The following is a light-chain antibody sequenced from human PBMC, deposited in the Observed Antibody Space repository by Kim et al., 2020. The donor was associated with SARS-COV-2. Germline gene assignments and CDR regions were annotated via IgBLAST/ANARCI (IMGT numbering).Light chain of an antibody. CDR1: SLRRFY. CDR3: NSRDSNNNVL. J-gene: IGLJ2*01. V-gene: IGLV3-19*01. Sequence: ALGKTVRITCQGDSLRRFYATWYKQRPGQAPILVIYGKHNRPSGIPDRFSGSSSGNTASLTITGTQAGDEADYYCNSRDSNNNVLFGGGTRLTVL. CDR2: GKH.